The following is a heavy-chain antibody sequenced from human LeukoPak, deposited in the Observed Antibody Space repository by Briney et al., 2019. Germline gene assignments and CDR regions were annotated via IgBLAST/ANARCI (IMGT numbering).Heavy chain of an antibody. Sequence: SETLSLTCSVSGFSITRGDYWGWIRQPPGKGLEWIGAIYHSGSTYCSPSLKSRVAISVDTSKNQFSLRLSSVSAADTAVYYCARSGPYYYHYVDVWGKGTTVTVSS. J-gene: IGHJ6*03. V-gene: IGHV4-38-2*02. CDR1: GFSITRGDY. D-gene: IGHD3-10*01. CDR3: ARSGPYYYHYVDV. CDR2: IYHSGST.